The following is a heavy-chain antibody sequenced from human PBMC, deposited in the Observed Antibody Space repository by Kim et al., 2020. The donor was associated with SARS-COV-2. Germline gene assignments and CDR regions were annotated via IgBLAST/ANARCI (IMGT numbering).Heavy chain of an antibody. CDR2: INQDGSQK. CDR3: VREDYSVGVVDNY. V-gene: IGHV3-7*03. J-gene: IGHJ4*02. D-gene: IGHD1-26*01. Sequence: GSLRLSCAASGFSFGYFWMTWVRQAPGKGLEWVANINQDGSQKYFADSVKGRFTISRDNARDLMYLQMTSLRVEDTAVYHCVREDYSVGVVDNYWGQGTLVTVSS. CDR1: GFSFGYFW.